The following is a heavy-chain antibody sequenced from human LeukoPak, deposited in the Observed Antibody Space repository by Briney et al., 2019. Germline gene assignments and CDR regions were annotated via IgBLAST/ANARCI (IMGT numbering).Heavy chain of an antibody. CDR3: ASGTSGWYLWYFDL. CDR1: GGSISSYY. CDR2: IYTSGST. Sequence: SETLSLTCTVSGGSISSYYWSWIRQPAGKGLEWIGRIYTSGSTNYNPSLKSRVTISIDTSKNQFSLKLSSVTAADTAVYYCASGTSGWYLWYFDLWGRGTLVTVSS. D-gene: IGHD6-19*01. V-gene: IGHV4-4*07. J-gene: IGHJ2*01.